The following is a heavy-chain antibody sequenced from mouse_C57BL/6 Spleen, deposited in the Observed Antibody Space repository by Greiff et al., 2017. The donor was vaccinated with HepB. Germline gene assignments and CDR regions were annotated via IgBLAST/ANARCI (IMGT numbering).Heavy chain of an antibody. CDR2: IYPGDGDT. D-gene: IGHD1-1*01. CDR1: GYAFSSYW. CDR3: ARLTTVVVYWYFDV. V-gene: IGHV1-80*01. J-gene: IGHJ1*03. Sequence: VQLQQSGAELVKPGASVKISCKASGYAFSSYWMNWVKQRPGKGLEWIGQIYPGDGDTNYNGKFKGKATLTADKSSSTAYMQLSSLTSEDSAVYFCARLTTVVVYWYFDVWGTGTTVTVSS.